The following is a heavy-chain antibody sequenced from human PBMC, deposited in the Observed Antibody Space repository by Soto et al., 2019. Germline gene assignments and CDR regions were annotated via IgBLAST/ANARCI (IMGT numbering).Heavy chain of an antibody. CDR1: GGSISSGDYY. J-gene: IGHJ5*02. V-gene: IGHV4-30-4*01. D-gene: IGHD6-6*01. CDR2: IYHSGST. Sequence: QVQLQESGPGLVKPSQTLSLTCTVSGGSISSGDYYWSWIRQPPGKGLEWIGYIYHSGSTYYNPSLKSRVTISVDRSKNQFALKLSSVTAADTDVYYCARERPDGARLDRWGQGTLVTVSS. CDR3: ARERPDGARLDR.